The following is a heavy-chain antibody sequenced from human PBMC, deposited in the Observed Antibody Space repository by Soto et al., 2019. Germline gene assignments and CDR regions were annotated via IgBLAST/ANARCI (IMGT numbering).Heavy chain of an antibody. Sequence: SETLSLTCTVSGGSISSGDYYWSWIRQPPGKGLEWNGYIYYSGSTYYNPSLKSRVTISVDTSKNQFSLKLSSVTAADTAVYFCARARGGDSGDYASLFDRWGQGNLVTVSS. CDR2: IYYSGST. CDR1: GGSISSGDYY. J-gene: IGHJ5*02. V-gene: IGHV4-30-4*01. D-gene: IGHD4-17*01. CDR3: ARARGGDSGDYASLFDR.